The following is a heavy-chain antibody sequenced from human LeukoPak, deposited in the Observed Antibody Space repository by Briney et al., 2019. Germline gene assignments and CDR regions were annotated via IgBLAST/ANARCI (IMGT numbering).Heavy chain of an antibody. Sequence: PSETLSLTCTVSGGSINNGDYYWIWIRQSPGKGLEWIGYIYYSGSTYYNPSLESRVTISIDTSKNQFSLKLSSVTAADTAVYYCARESRRGYTDYWGQGTLVTVSS. J-gene: IGHJ4*02. CDR1: GGSINNGDYY. V-gene: IGHV4-30-4*01. D-gene: IGHD5-12*01. CDR2: IYYSGST. CDR3: ARESRRGYTDY.